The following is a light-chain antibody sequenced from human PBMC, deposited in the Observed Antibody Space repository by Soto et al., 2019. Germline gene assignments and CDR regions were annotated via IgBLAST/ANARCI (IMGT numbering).Light chain of an antibody. CDR1: QSVGNW. J-gene: IGKJ1*01. Sequence: GERVHIICRASQSVGNWLAWYQHKPGKAPKLLIYDVSSLESGLPSRFSGSGSGTEFILTISSLQPDDFATYYCQQYDSYSWTFGQGTKVDIK. V-gene: IGKV1-5*02. CDR3: QQYDSYSWT. CDR2: DVS.